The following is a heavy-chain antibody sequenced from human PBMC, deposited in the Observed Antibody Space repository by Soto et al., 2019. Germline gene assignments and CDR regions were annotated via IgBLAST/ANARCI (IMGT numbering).Heavy chain of an antibody. V-gene: IGHV3-33*01. CDR3: ASDIAAAGKSTFYYYGMDV. CDR1: GFSFRSYA. CDR2: IWYDGSNK. D-gene: IGHD6-13*01. J-gene: IGHJ6*02. Sequence: QVQLVESGGGVVQPGRSLKLSCAASGFSFRSYAMHWVLQAPGKGLEWVAVIWYDGSNKYYADSVKGRFTISRDNSKNTLYLQMNSLRVEDTAVYYCASDIAAAGKSTFYYYGMDVWGQGTTVTVSS.